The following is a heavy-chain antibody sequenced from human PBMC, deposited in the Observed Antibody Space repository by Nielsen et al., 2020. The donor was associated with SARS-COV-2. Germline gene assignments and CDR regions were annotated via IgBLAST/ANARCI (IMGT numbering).Heavy chain of an antibody. Sequence: GGSLRLSCAASGFTFSSYWMSWVRQAPGKGLEWVANIKQDGSEKYYVDSVKGRFTISRDNSKNTLFLQLNSLRVEDTAVYYCARVITRSPTWLDPWGQGTLVTVSS. V-gene: IGHV3-7*03. D-gene: IGHD1-26*01. CDR3: ARVITRSPTWLDP. J-gene: IGHJ5*02. CDR1: GFTFSSYW. CDR2: IKQDGSEK.